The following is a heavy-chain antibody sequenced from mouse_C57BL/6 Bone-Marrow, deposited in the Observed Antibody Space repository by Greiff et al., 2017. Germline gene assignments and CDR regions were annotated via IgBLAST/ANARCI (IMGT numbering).Heavy chain of an antibody. J-gene: IGHJ2*01. D-gene: IGHD1-1*01. V-gene: IGHV5-17*01. Sequence: EVQRVESGGGLVKPGGSLKLSCAASGFTFSDYGMHWVRQAPEKGLEWVAYISSGSSTIYSAATVKGRFTISRANAKNTLFLQMTSLRAEDTAMYYCAMHPYYGSSYGYFDYWGQGTTLTVSS. CDR1: GFTFSDYG. CDR2: ISSGSSTI. CDR3: AMHPYYGSSYGYFDY.